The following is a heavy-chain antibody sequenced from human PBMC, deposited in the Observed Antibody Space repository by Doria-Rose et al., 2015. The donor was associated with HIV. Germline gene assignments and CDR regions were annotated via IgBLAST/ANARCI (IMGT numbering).Heavy chain of an antibody. Sequence: QESGPVLVKPTGTLTLTCTVSGVSLSSPGMGVSWIRQPPGKALEWLANILSDDERSYRTSLKSRLTISRCTSKSQVVLTMTDMDPVDTATYYCARIKSSRWYHKYYFDFWGQGTLVIVSA. CDR1: GVSLSSPGMG. J-gene: IGHJ4*02. CDR3: ARIKSSRWYHKYYFDF. D-gene: IGHD6-13*01. V-gene: IGHV2-26*01. CDR2: ILSDDER.